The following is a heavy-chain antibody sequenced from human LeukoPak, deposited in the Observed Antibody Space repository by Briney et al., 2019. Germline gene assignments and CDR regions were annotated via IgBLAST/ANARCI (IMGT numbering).Heavy chain of an antibody. CDR1: GFIFSSYA. Sequence: GGSLRLSCAASGFIFSSYAMHWVRQAPGKGLEWVAVISYDGSNKYYADSVKGRFTISRDNAKNSLYLQMNSLRGEDAAMYYCASGGGWLVHYWGQGTQVTVSS. CDR2: ISYDGSNK. D-gene: IGHD6-19*01. CDR3: ASGGGWLVHY. V-gene: IGHV3-30-3*01. J-gene: IGHJ4*02.